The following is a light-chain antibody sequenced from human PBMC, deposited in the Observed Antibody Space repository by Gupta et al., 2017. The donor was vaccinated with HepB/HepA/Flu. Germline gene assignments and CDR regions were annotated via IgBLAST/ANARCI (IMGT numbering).Light chain of an antibody. CDR3: QQYGSSPWT. V-gene: IGKV3-20*01. J-gene: IGKJ1*01. CDR1: QSVRSN. CDR2: DAS. Sequence: EVVLTQSPDTLSLSPGERATLSCRASQSVRSNLAWYQQKPGQAPSVLIYDASSRATGIPDRFSGSGSGTDFTLTITRLEAEDFAVYYCQQYGSSPWTFGQGTKVEIK.